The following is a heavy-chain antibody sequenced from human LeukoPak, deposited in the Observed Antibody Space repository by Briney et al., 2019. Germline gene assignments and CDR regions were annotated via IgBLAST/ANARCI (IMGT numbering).Heavy chain of an antibody. J-gene: IGHJ4*02. CDR1: GFTFSSYG. D-gene: IGHD2-15*01. Sequence: TGGTLRLSCAASGFTFSSYGMSWVRQAPGKGLEWVPAFSGSGGTTSYADSVKGRFTLSRDNSKHTLHLQMNSLRAEDTAAYYCAKFAQRYCSGGSCHPFDYWGQGTLVTVSS. CDR3: AKFAQRYCSGGSCHPFDY. CDR2: FSGSGGTT. V-gene: IGHV3-23*01.